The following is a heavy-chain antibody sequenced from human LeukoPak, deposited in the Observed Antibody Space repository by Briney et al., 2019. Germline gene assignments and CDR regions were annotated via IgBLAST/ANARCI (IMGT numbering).Heavy chain of an antibody. CDR3: ARWAYDSSGYYYYYYGMDV. J-gene: IGHJ6*02. D-gene: IGHD3-22*01. CDR1: GGSFSGYY. CDR2: INHSGST. V-gene: IGHV4-34*01. Sequence: SETLSLTCAVYGGSFSGYYWSWIRQPPGKGLGWIGEINHSGSTNYNPSLKSRVTISVDTSKNQFSLKLSSVTAADTAVYYCARWAYDSSGYYYYYYGMDVWGQGTTVTVSS.